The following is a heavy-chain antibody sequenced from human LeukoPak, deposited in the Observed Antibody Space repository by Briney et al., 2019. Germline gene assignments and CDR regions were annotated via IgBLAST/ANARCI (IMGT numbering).Heavy chain of an antibody. D-gene: IGHD3-22*01. Sequence: GGSLRLSCAASGFTFSDYYMSWIRQAPGKGLEWVSYINSSSSYTNYADSVKGRFTISRDNAKNSLYLQMNSLRAEDTAVYYCARVYYDSSGYYYAFDYWGQGTLVTVPS. V-gene: IGHV3-11*03. J-gene: IGHJ4*02. CDR3: ARVYYDSSGYYYAFDY. CDR1: GFTFSDYY. CDR2: INSSSSYT.